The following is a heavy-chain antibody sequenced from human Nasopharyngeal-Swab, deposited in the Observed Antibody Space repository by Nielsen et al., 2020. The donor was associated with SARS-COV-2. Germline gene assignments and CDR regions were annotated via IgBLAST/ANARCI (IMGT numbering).Heavy chain of an antibody. D-gene: IGHD3-10*01. Sequence: GESLKISCVASAYNFRDYWMHWFRQAPGKGLVRVSRIKSDGISITYADSVKGRFTISRDDAEKTLYLQMNSLRAEDTAVYYCATDKFYNAYDWGQGTLVTVSS. CDR2: IKSDGISI. CDR1: AYNFRDYW. V-gene: IGHV3-74*03. CDR3: ATDKFYNAYD. J-gene: IGHJ4*02.